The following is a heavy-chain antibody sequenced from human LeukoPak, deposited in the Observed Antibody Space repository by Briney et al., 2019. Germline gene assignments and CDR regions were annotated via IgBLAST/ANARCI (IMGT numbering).Heavy chain of an antibody. CDR3: ARECDTESLER. Sequence: TSETLSLTCTVSGGSISSSSYYWGWIRQPPGKGLEWIGSIYYSGSTYYNPSLKSRVTISVDTSKNQFSLKLSSVTAADTAVYYCARECDTESLERWGQGTLVTVSS. CDR1: GGSISSSSYY. J-gene: IGHJ4*02. D-gene: IGHD3-3*01. CDR2: IYYSGST. V-gene: IGHV4-39*02.